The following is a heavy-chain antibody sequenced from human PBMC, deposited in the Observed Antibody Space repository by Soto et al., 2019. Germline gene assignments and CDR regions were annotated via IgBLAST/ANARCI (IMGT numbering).Heavy chain of an antibody. CDR3: ASPTYYYDSSGPPAY. CDR1: GVTCSSYG. J-gene: IGHJ4*02. D-gene: IGHD3-22*01. V-gene: IGHV3-30*03. CDR2: ISYDGSNK. Sequence: PGVLLRLSCGAAGVTCSSYGMHCVRKAPGKGLEWVAVISYDGSNKYYADSVKGRFTVSRDNAKNSLYLQMNSLRAEDTAVYYCASPTYYYDSSGPPAYWGQGTLVTVSS.